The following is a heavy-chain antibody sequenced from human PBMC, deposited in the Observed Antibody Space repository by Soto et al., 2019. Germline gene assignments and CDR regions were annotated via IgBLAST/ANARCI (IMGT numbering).Heavy chain of an antibody. Sequence: QVQLQESGPGLVKPSQTLSLTCTVSGGSISSGGYYWSWIRQHPGKGLEWIGYIYYSGSTYYNPSLKSRVTISVDTSKNQFSLKLSSVTAADTAVYYCAREPPKSIAAAGTSADYYYGMDVWGQGTTVTVSS. D-gene: IGHD6-13*01. CDR1: GGSISSGGYY. J-gene: IGHJ6*02. CDR2: IYYSGST. CDR3: AREPPKSIAAAGTSADYYYGMDV. V-gene: IGHV4-31*03.